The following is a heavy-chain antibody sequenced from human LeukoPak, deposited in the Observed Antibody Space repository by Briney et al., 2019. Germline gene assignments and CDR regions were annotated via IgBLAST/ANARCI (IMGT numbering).Heavy chain of an antibody. D-gene: IGHD3-22*01. CDR3: ARHHQRRIIMIVENGYAFDI. Sequence: PSETLSLTCTVSGGSISSYYWSWIRQPPGQGLEWIGYIYYSGSTNYNPSLKSRVTISVDTSKNQFSLKLSPVTAADTAVYYCARHHQRRIIMIVENGYAFDIWGQGTMVTVSS. J-gene: IGHJ3*02. CDR2: IYYSGST. V-gene: IGHV4-59*01. CDR1: GGSISSYY.